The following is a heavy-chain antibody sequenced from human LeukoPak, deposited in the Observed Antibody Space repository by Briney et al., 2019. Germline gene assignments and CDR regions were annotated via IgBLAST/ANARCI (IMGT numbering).Heavy chain of an antibody. V-gene: IGHV3-30*19. J-gene: IGHJ3*02. D-gene: IGHD6-19*01. Sequence: PGGSLRLSCVTSGFTFSSYGMHWVRQAPGKGLVWVAVISYDGSNKYYADSVKGRFTISRDNSKNTLYLQMNSLRAEDTAVYYCARGSSGWYGDAFDIWGQGTMVTVSS. CDR1: GFTFSSYG. CDR2: ISYDGSNK. CDR3: ARGSSGWYGDAFDI.